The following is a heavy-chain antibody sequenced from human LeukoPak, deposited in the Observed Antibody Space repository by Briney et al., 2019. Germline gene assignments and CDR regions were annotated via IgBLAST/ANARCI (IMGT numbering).Heavy chain of an antibody. CDR3: ARGRYYYGSGSSLDV. V-gene: IGHV4-34*01. J-gene: IGHJ6*04. CDR1: GGSFSGYY. D-gene: IGHD3-10*01. Sequence: SETLSLTCAVYGGSFSGYYWSWIRQPPGKGPEWIGEINPSGSTNYNPSLKSRVTISVDTSKNQFSLKLSSVTAADTAVYYCARGRYYYGSGSSLDVWGKGTTVTVSS. CDR2: INPSGST.